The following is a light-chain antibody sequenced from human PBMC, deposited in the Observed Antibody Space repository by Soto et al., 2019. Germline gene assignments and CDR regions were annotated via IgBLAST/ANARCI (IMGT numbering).Light chain of an antibody. Sequence: EIVLTQSPGTLSLSPGERATLSCRATQSVSSRYLAWFQQNPGQAPRVLSYGASSRATGIPDRFSGSGSGTDFTLTISRLEPEDFAVYSCQQRNHWPPGITFGQGTRLEIK. CDR2: GAS. J-gene: IGKJ5*01. CDR3: QQRNHWPPGIT. CDR1: QSVSSRY. V-gene: IGKV3D-20*02.